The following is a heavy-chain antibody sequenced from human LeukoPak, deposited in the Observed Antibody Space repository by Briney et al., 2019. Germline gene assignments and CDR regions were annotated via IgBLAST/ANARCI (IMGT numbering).Heavy chain of an antibody. V-gene: IGHV3-48*03. J-gene: IGHJ3*02. Sequence: TGGSLRLSCAASGFTFSSYEMNWVRQAPGKGLEWVSYISSSGSTVYYADSVKGRFTISRDNAKNLLFLQMNGLRAEDTAVYYCARGRSITLLRGVAMSDGFDIWGQGAMVAVSS. D-gene: IGHD3-10*01. CDR3: ARGRSITLLRGVAMSDGFDI. CDR2: ISSSGSTV. CDR1: GFTFSSYE.